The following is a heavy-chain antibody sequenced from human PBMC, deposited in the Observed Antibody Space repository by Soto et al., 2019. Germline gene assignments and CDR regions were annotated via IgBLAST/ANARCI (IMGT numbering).Heavy chain of an antibody. CDR2: ISNSGSTI. V-gene: IGHV3-48*03. CDR3: ARGMEGFAFYFSAMDV. Sequence: PGGSLRLSCAASGFSFSGYEMNWVRQAPGKGLEWISYISNSGSTIYLADSVKGRFTISRDNAKNSLYLQMNSLRPEDTAVYYCARGMEGFAFYFSAMDVWGQGTTVSVSS. D-gene: IGHD2-8*01. J-gene: IGHJ6*02. CDR1: GFSFSGYE.